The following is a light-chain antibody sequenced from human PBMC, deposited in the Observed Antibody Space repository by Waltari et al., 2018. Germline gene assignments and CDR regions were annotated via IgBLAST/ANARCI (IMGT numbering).Light chain of an antibody. J-gene: IGLJ3*02. Sequence: QSALTQPASVSGSPGPSITIPCTGTSSDIGGSNYVSWYQQPPGKAPKLLICDVNGWPSGVSDRFSGSKSGNTASLTISGLQAEDEADYYCSSYTSSSTWVFGGGTKLTVL. V-gene: IGLV2-14*03. CDR3: SSYTSSSTWV. CDR1: SSDIGGSNY. CDR2: DVN.